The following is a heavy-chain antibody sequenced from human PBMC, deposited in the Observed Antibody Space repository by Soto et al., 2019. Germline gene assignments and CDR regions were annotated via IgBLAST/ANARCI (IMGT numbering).Heavy chain of an antibody. CDR3: ARGIRYSSSWPPGY. J-gene: IGHJ4*02. D-gene: IGHD6-13*01. Sequence: ASVKVSCKASGYTFTSYDINWVRQATGQGLEWMGWINPNSGNTGYAQKFQGRVTMTRNTSISTAYMELSSLRSEDTAVYYCARGIRYSSSWPPGYWGQGTMGTVSS. CDR1: GYTFTSYD. CDR2: INPNSGNT. V-gene: IGHV1-8*01.